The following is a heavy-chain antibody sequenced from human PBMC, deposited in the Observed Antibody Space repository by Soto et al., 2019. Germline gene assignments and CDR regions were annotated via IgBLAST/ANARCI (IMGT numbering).Heavy chain of an antibody. CDR1: GYTFTGYY. CDR2: VNPNSGGT. V-gene: IGHV1-2*02. J-gene: IGHJ5*02. D-gene: IGHD4-4*01. Sequence: ASVKVSCKASGYTFTGYYMHWVRQAPGQGLEWMGWVNPNSGGTNYAQKFQGRVTMTRDTSISTAYMELSRLRSDDTAVYYCARDYSNYVNWFDPWGQGTLVTVSS. CDR3: ARDYSNYVNWFDP.